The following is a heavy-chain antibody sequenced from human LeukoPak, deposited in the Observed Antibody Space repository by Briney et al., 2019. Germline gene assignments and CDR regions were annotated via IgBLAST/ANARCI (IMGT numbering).Heavy chain of an antibody. CDR3: ARGYCSSTSCPFDY. V-gene: IGHV4-34*01. J-gene: IGHJ4*02. D-gene: IGHD2-2*01. Sequence: SETLSLTCAVYGGSFSGYYWSWIRQPPGKGLEWIGEINHSGSTNYNPTLKSRVTISVDTSKNQFSLKLSSVTAADTAVYYCARGYCSSTSCPFDYWGQGTLVTVSS. CDR2: INHSGST. CDR1: GGSFSGYY.